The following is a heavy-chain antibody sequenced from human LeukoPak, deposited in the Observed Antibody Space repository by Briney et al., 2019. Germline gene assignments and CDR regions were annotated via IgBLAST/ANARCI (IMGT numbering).Heavy chain of an antibody. J-gene: IGHJ6*03. Sequence: SETLSLACTVSGGSISSSSYYWGWIRQPPGKGLEWIGSIYYSGSTYYNPSLKSRVTISVDTSKNQFSLKLSSVTAADTAVYYCARVNYYYYYMDVWGKGTTVTISS. CDR3: ARVNYYYYYMDV. V-gene: IGHV4-39*07. CDR1: GGSISSSSYY. CDR2: IYYSGST.